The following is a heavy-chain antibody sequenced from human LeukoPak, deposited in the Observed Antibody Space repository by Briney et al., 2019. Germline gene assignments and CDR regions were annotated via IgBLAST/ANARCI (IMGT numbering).Heavy chain of an antibody. V-gene: IGHV3-74*01. CDR2: INSDGSST. Sequence: GGSLRLSCAASGFTFSSYWMHWVRQAPGKGLVWVSRINSDGSSTSYADSVKGRFTISRDNLKNSLYLQMNSLRAEDTAVYYCAELGITMIGGVWGKGTTVTISS. CDR1: GFTFSSYW. J-gene: IGHJ6*04. D-gene: IGHD3-10*02. CDR3: AELGITMIGGV.